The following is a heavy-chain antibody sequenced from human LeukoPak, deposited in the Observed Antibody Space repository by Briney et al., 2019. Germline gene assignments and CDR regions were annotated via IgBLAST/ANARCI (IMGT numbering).Heavy chain of an antibody. V-gene: IGHV3-30*04. CDR3: ARDVNHDRFRGFYFDH. J-gene: IGHJ4*02. CDR2: ISDDGGIT. CDR1: GFTGTYS. D-gene: IGHD3-10*01. Sequence: GWSLRLSCAASGFTGTYSMHWVRQAPGKGLEWVAVISDDGGITYYADSVKGRFTISRDNSKNTLYLQMNSLRPEDTAVYYCARDVNHDRFRGFYFDHWGQGTLVTVSS.